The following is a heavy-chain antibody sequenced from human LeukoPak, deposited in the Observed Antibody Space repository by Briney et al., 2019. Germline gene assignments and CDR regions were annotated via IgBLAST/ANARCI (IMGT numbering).Heavy chain of an antibody. CDR1: GFTFSSCA. Sequence: GGSLRLSCAASGFTFSSCAMSWVRQAPGKGREWVSAISGSGGSPYYADSVKGRFTISRDNSKNTLYLQMNSLRAEDTAVYYCAKRLLPGHYFDYWGQGTLVTVSS. V-gene: IGHV3-23*01. CDR2: ISGSGGSP. CDR3: AKRLLPGHYFDY. J-gene: IGHJ4*02. D-gene: IGHD6-25*01.